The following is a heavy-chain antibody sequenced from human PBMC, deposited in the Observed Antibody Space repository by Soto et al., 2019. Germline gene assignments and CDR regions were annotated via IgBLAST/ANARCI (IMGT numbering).Heavy chain of an antibody. Sequence: QVQLVQSGAEVKKPGSSVKVSCKASGDTLTKYVLSWVRQAPGQGLEWMGGIIPIFGTANYPQKFQGRVTITADESTNTAYMELSSLRSEDMAVYYCARFCSGGSCYPFYYYGMDVWGQGTTVTVSS. V-gene: IGHV1-69*12. CDR3: ARFCSGGSCYPFYYYGMDV. CDR2: IIPIFGTA. D-gene: IGHD2-15*01. J-gene: IGHJ6*02. CDR1: GDTLTKYV.